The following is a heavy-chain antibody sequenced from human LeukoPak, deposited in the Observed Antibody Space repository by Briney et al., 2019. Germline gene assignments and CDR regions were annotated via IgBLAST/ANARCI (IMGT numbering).Heavy chain of an antibody. CDR3: AREARWYSSSSSPGY. V-gene: IGHV3-21*01. CDR2: ISSSSSYI. Sequence: NPGGSLRLSCAASGFTFSSYSMNWVRQAPGKGLEWVSSISSSSSYIYYADSVKGRFTISRDNAKNSLYLQMNSLRAEDTAVYYCAREARWYSSSSSPGYWGQGTLVTVSS. J-gene: IGHJ4*02. D-gene: IGHD6-13*01. CDR1: GFTFSSYS.